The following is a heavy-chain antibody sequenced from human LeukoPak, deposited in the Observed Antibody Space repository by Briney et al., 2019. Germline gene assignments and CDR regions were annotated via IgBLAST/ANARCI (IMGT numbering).Heavy chain of an antibody. J-gene: IGHJ4*02. D-gene: IGHD1-26*01. CDR1: GYTFTDYY. V-gene: IGHV1-69-2*01. CDR2: VDPEDGET. CDR3: ATGIVGATGY. Sequence: GASVKISCKASGYTFTDYYVHWVQQAPGKGLEWMGRVDPEDGETIYAEKFQGRVTITADTSTDTAYMELSSLRSEDTAVYYCATGIVGATGYWGQGTLVTVSS.